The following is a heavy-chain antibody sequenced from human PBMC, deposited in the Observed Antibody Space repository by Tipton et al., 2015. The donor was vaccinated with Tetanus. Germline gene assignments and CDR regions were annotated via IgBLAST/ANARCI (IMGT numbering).Heavy chain of an antibody. CDR1: GYTFTSYG. CDR3: AQNSKGDYYYYYGLDV. J-gene: IGHJ6*02. CDR2: LNPKSGSA. Sequence: QVQLVQSGAEVKKPGASVKVSCKASGYTFTSYGLNWVRQAAGRGFEWMGWLNPKSGSAAYAQKFQGRVTMTTNTSITTAYMELSSLRSEDTAVYYCAQNSKGDYYYYYGLDVWGQGTTVTVSS. V-gene: IGHV1-8*01. D-gene: IGHD2-21*02.